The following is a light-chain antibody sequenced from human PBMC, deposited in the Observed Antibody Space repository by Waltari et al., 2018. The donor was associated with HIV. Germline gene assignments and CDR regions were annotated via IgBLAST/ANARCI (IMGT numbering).Light chain of an antibody. CDR3: TTYTAKDSLL. CDR2: RVN. Sequence: SALTQPASVSGSPGQSVTISCTGTSYEFDLHNFLSWYQQHPGKAPQLIIFRVNSRPYGMSSRGSASKPGDTASLTISGIQAGDEADYYCTTYTAKDSLLIGSGTKLTV. J-gene: IGLJ2*01. V-gene: IGLV2-14*01. CDR1: SYEFDLHNF.